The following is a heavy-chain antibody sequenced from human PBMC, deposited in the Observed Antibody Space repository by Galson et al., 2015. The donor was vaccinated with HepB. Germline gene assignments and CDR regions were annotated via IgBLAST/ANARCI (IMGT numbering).Heavy chain of an antibody. Sequence: ETLSLTCAVYGGSFSGYYWSWIRQPPGKGLEWIGEINHSGSTNYNPSLKSRVTISVDTSKNQFSLKLSSVTAADTAVYYCARRGSMVRGVITTYYYYYYMDVWGKGTTVTVSS. V-gene: IGHV4-34*01. CDR1: GGSFSGYY. J-gene: IGHJ6*03. CDR3: ARRGSMVRGVITTYYYYYYMDV. D-gene: IGHD3-10*01. CDR2: INHSGST.